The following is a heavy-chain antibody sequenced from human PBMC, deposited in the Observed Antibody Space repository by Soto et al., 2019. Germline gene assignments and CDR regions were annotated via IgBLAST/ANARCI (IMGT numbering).Heavy chain of an antibody. J-gene: IGHJ6*02. Sequence: GGSLRLSCAASGFTFSSYGMHWVRQAPGKGLEWVAVIWYDGSNKYYADSVKGRFTISRDNSKNTLYLQMNSLRAEDTAVYYCARDGNGRFKHYYYYGMEVWGQGTTVTVSS. CDR2: IWYDGSNK. D-gene: IGHD2-8*01. CDR3: ARDGNGRFKHYYYYGMEV. CDR1: GFTFSSYG. V-gene: IGHV3-33*01.